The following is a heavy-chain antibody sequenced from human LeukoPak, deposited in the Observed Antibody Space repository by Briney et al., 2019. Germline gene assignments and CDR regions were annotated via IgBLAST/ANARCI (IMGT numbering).Heavy chain of an antibody. V-gene: IGHV1-2*02. CDR2: INPNSGGT. D-gene: IGHD2-2*01. J-gene: IGHJ6*03. CDR3: ARDGQYQLYNYYYYYMDV. Sequence: GASVKVSCKASGYTFTSYGISWVRQAPGQGLEWMGWINPNSGGTNYAQKLQGRVTMTRDTSISTVYMELSRLRSDDTAVYYCARDGQYQLYNYYYYYMDVWGKGTTVTISS. CDR1: GYTFTSYG.